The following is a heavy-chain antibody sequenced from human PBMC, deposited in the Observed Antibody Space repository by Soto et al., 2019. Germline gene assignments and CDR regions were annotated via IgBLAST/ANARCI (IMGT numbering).Heavy chain of an antibody. CDR1: GFTFSSHG. Sequence: QVQLVESGGGVVQPGRSLRLSCAASGFTFSSHGMHWVRQAPGKGLEWVAVISYDGSNKYYADSVKGRFTISRDNSKNTLYLQMNTLRAEDTAVYYWAKCVTWGWADYWGQGTLVTVSS. J-gene: IGHJ4*02. CDR3: AKCVTWGWADY. D-gene: IGHD3-16*01. CDR2: ISYDGSNK. V-gene: IGHV3-30*18.